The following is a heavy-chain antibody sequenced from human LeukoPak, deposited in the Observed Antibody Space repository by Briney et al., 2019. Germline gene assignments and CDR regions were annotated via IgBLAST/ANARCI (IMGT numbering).Heavy chain of an antibody. V-gene: IGHV3-53*01. Sequence: GGSLRLSCAASGFTVSSNYMSWVRQAPGKGLEWVSVIYSGGSTYYADSVKGRFTISRDNSKNTLYLQMNSLRAEDTAVYYCARDRAAMGYYYGMDVWGQGTTVTVSS. D-gene: IGHD2-2*01. CDR1: GFTVSSNY. J-gene: IGHJ6*02. CDR2: IYSGGST. CDR3: ARDRAAMGYYYGMDV.